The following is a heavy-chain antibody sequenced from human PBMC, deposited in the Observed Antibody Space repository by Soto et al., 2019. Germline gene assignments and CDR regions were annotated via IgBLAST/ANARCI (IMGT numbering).Heavy chain of an antibody. J-gene: IGHJ4*02. Sequence: SLRLSCAASGFTFSSYAMHWVRQAPGKGLEYVSAISSNGGSTYYANSVKGRFTISRDNSKNTLYLQMGSLRAEDMAVYYCARSERYFDWLPVRFDYWGQGTLVTVSS. CDR3: ARSERYFDWLPVRFDY. V-gene: IGHV3-64*01. CDR1: GFTFSSYA. CDR2: ISSNGGST. D-gene: IGHD3-9*01.